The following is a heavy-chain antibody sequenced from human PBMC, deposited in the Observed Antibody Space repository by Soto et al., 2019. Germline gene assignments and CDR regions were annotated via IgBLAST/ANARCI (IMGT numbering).Heavy chain of an antibody. J-gene: IGHJ6*02. CDR1: GGSISRYY. V-gene: IGHV4-59*01. CDR2: IFSSGTT. CDR3: AREYYDLWSDTWSYYGMDV. D-gene: IGHD3-3*01. Sequence: SETLSLPCSVSGGSISRYYWSWIRQVQGGGLEGFGNIFSSGTTNYNPSLKSRVTISVDTSKNQVSLKLNAVTAADTAVYYCAREYYDLWSDTWSYYGMDVWGHGTTVTV.